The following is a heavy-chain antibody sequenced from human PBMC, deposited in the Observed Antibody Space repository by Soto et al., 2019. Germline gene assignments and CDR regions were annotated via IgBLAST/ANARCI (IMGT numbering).Heavy chain of an antibody. Sequence: HHVGSLRLSCAASGFTFSRYAMHWVRQAPGKGLEWVAVISYDGSNKYYADSVKGRFTISRDNSKNTLYLQMNSLRAEDTAVYYCARAAEQWLVRSGPRKFSYYGMDVWGQGTTVTVSS. J-gene: IGHJ6*02. CDR2: ISYDGSNK. CDR3: ARAAEQWLVRSGPRKFSYYGMDV. V-gene: IGHV3-30-3*01. D-gene: IGHD6-19*01. CDR1: GFTFSRYA.